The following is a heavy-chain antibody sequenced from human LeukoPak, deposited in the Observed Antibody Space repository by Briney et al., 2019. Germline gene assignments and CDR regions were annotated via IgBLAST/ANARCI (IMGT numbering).Heavy chain of an antibody. V-gene: IGHV4-59*08. J-gene: IGHJ3*02. CDR3: ARMYFYDSSGFQKGAFDI. CDR1: GGSISTYY. Sequence: SETLSLTCTVSGGSISTYYWSWLRQPPGKGLEWIGYIYYSGSTNYNPSLKSRVTISVDTSKNQFSLKLSSVTAADTAVYYCARMYFYDSSGFQKGAFDIWGQGTMVTVSS. D-gene: IGHD3-22*01. CDR2: IYYSGST.